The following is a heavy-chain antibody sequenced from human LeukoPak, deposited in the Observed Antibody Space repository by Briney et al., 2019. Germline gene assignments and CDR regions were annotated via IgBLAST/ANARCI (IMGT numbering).Heavy chain of an antibody. Sequence: PGASLRLSCAASGFTFSNYAMSWVRQAPGKGLEWVSAIVGSGSSTYYADSVKGRFTISRDNSKNTLYLQLNRLRAEDTAVYYCAKWGDYVILTGYYDSDYWGQGTLVTVSS. CDR3: AKWGDYVILTGYYDSDY. CDR1: GFTFSNYA. J-gene: IGHJ4*02. D-gene: IGHD3-9*01. CDR2: IVGSGSST. V-gene: IGHV3-23*01.